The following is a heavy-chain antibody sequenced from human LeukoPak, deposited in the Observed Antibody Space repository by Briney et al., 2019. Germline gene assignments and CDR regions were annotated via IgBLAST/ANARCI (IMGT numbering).Heavy chain of an antibody. CDR3: AKSLRFLEWLPPYYFDY. CDR2: IYSGGST. V-gene: IGHV3-53*01. D-gene: IGHD3-3*01. Sequence: PGGSLRLSCAASGFTVSSSYMSWVRQAPGKGLEWVSIIYSGGSTYYADSVKGRFTISRDNSKNTLYVQMNSLRAEDTAVYYCAKSLRFLEWLPPYYFDYWGQGTLVTVSS. CDR1: GFTVSSSY. J-gene: IGHJ4*02.